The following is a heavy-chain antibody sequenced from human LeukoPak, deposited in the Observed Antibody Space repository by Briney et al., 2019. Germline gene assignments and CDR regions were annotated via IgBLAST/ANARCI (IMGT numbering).Heavy chain of an antibody. CDR2: ISGDGGST. V-gene: IGHV3-43*02. J-gene: IGHJ4*02. Sequence: GGSLRFSCAASGFTFDDYAMHWVRQAPGKGLEWVSLISGDGGSTYYADSVEGRFTISRDNSKNSLYLQMNSLRTEDTALYYCAKDWSDFWSGSPDYWGQGTLVTVSS. D-gene: IGHD3-3*01. CDR1: GFTFDDYA. CDR3: AKDWSDFWSGSPDY.